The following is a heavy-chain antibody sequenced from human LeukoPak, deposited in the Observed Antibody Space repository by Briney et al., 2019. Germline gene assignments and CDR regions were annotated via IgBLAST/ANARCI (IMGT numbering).Heavy chain of an antibody. D-gene: IGHD1-7*01. CDR2: ISSSSSYI. Sequence: GGSLRLSCAASGFTFSSYSMNWVRQALGKGLEWVSSISSSSSYIYYADSVKGRFTISRDNAKNSLYLQMNSLRAEDTAVYYCARDCLGTTDAFDIWGQGTMVTVSS. CDR1: GFTFSSYS. V-gene: IGHV3-21*01. CDR3: ARDCLGTTDAFDI. J-gene: IGHJ3*02.